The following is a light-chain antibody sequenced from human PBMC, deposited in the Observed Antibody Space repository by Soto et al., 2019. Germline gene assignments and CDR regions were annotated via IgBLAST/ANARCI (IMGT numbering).Light chain of an antibody. CDR2: KAS. V-gene: IGKV1-5*03. J-gene: IGKJ1*01. CDR3: QHYNSYSWT. Sequence: DIQMTQSPSTLSGSVGDRVTITCRASQTISSWLAWYQQKPGKAPKLLIYKASTLKSGVPSRFSGSGSGTEFTLTIRRLKPDHFEHYYCQHYNSYSWTFGQGTKV. CDR1: QTISSW.